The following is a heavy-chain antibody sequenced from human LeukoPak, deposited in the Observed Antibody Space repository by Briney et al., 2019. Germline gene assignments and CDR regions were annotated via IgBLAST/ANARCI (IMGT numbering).Heavy chain of an antibody. V-gene: IGHV1-69*01. CDR1: GGTFSSYA. D-gene: IGHD2-2*01. CDR2: IIPIFGTA. Sequence: SVKVSCKASGGTFSSYAISWVRQAPGRGLEWMGGIIPIFGTANYAQKFQGRVTITADESTSTAYMELSSLRSEDTAVYYCARAPEYQLLGPFQHWGQGTLVTVSS. J-gene: IGHJ1*01. CDR3: ARAPEYQLLGPFQH.